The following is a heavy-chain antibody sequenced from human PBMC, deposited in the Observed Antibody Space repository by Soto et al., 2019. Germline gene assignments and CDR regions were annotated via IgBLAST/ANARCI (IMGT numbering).Heavy chain of an antibody. CDR2: ISSSSSYI. J-gene: IGHJ6*02. CDR3: ARVGLYQLYHGMDV. Sequence: GGSLRLSCAASGFTFSRYSMNWVRQAPGKGLEWVSSISSSSSYIYYADSVKGRFTISRDNAKNSLYLQMNSLRAEDTAVYYCARVGLYQLYHGMDVWGQGTTVTVSS. V-gene: IGHV3-21*01. D-gene: IGHD2-2*01. CDR1: GFTFSRYS.